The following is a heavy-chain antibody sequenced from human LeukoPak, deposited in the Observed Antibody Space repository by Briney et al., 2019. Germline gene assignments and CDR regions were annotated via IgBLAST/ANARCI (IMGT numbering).Heavy chain of an antibody. V-gene: IGHV4-4*07. D-gene: IGHD6-19*01. CDR3: ARVSVAGTAFDI. J-gene: IGHJ3*02. CDR2: IYTSGST. Sequence: SQTLSLTCTVSGGSISSYYWSWIRQPAGKGLEWIGRIYTSGSTNYNPSLKSRVTMSVDTSKNQFSLKLSSVTAADTAVYYCARVSVAGTAFDIWGQGTMVTVSS. CDR1: GGSISSYY.